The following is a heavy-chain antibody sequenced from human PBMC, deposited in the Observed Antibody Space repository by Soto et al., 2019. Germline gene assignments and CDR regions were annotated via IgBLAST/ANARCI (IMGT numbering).Heavy chain of an antibody. CDR2: ISPNSGGT. D-gene: IGHD6-19*01. Sequence: ASVKVSCKASGYTFTGYYMHWVRQAPGQGLEWMGWISPNSGGTNYAQKFQGWVAMTRDTSISTAYMELSRLRSDDTAVYYCACTRAVAGTFWFDPWGQGTLVTVSS. CDR1: GYTFTGYY. J-gene: IGHJ5*02. V-gene: IGHV1-2*04. CDR3: ACTRAVAGTFWFDP.